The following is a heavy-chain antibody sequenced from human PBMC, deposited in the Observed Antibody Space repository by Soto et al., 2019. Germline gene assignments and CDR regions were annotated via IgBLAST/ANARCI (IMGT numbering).Heavy chain of an antibody. J-gene: IGHJ5*02. CDR2: IYHSGST. CDR3: ASYSSSPEGDWFDP. Sequence: SETLSLTCAVSGGSISSGGYSWSWIRQPPGKGLEWIGYIYHSGSTYYNPSLKSRVTISVDRSKNQFSLKLSSVTAADTAVYYCASYSSSPEGDWFDPWGQGTLVTVS. CDR1: GGSISSGGYS. V-gene: IGHV4-30-2*01. D-gene: IGHD6-6*01.